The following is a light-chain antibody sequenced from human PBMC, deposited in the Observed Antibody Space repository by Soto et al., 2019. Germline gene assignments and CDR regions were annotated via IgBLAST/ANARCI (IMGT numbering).Light chain of an antibody. CDR3: SSYTSSNTYV. J-gene: IGLJ1*01. Sequence: QSVLTQPASVSGSPGQSITVSCTGTSSDVGGYNYVSWYQQHPGKVPQLMIYDVSNRPSGVSNRFSGSKSGNTASLTISGLQAEVEADYYCSSYTSSNTYVFGSGTKFTVL. CDR2: DVS. V-gene: IGLV2-14*01. CDR1: SSDVGGYNY.